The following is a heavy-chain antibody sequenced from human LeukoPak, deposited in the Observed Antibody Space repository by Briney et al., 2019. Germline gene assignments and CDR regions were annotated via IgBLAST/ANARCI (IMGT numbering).Heavy chain of an antibody. CDR2: IIPIFGTA. Sequence: SVKVSCKASGGTFSSYAISWVRQAPGQGLEWMGGIIPIFGTANYAQKFQGRVTITADESTSTAYMELSSLRSEDTAVYYCARASIVGATTVIDYLGGLDYWGQGTLVTVSS. CDR1: GGTFSSYA. V-gene: IGHV1-69*13. J-gene: IGHJ4*02. D-gene: IGHD1-26*01. CDR3: ARASIVGATTVIDYLGGLDY.